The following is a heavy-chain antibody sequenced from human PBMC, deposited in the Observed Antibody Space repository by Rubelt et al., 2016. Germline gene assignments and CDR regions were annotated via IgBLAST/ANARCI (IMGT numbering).Heavy chain of an antibody. V-gene: IGHV4-39*01. D-gene: IGHD2-2*01. CDR1: GGSISSSSYY. CDR2: IYYSGST. Sequence: QLQLQESGPGLVKPSETLSLTCTVSGGSISSSSYYWGWIRQPPGKGLEWIGSIYYSGSTYYNPSLKSRVTISVDTSKNQFSLKLSAVTAADTAVYYCARLQLGGAFDIWGQGTTVTVSS. CDR3: ARLQLGGAFDI. J-gene: IGHJ3*02.